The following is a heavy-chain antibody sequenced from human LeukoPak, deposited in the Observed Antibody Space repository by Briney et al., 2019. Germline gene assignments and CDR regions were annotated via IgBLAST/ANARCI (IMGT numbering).Heavy chain of an antibody. CDR1: GFTFSSFG. Sequence: GGSLRLSCAASGFTFSSFGMHWVRQAPGKGLEGVAVISYDGSNKYYADSVKGRFTISRDNSKNALYLQMNSLRAEDTAVYYCARAPYSKLPLYWGQGTLVTVSS. J-gene: IGHJ4*02. V-gene: IGHV3-33*05. D-gene: IGHD4-11*01. CDR2: ISYDGSNK. CDR3: ARAPYSKLPLY.